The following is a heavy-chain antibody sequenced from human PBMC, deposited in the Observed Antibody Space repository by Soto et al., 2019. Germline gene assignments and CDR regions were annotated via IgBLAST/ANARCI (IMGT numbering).Heavy chain of an antibody. CDR2: MNPNSGNT. CDR1: GYTFTSYD. J-gene: IGHJ6*02. Sequence: ASVKVSCKASGYTFTSYDINWVRQATGQGLEWMGWMNPNSGNTGYAQKFQGRVTMTRNTSISTAYMELSSLRSEDTAVSYRARSWLQLWLRYGMDVWGQGTTVTASS. V-gene: IGHV1-8*01. CDR3: ARSWLQLWLRYGMDV. D-gene: IGHD5-18*01.